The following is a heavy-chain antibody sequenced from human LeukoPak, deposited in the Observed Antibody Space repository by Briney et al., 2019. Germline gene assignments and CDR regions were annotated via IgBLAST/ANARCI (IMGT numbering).Heavy chain of an antibody. J-gene: IGHJ4*02. Sequence: GGSLRLSCEASGFTIGSHAMYWVRQAPGKGLEWVAGIFGSGGSPHYADPVKGRFTISRDNSRNTVYLQINSLRAEDTAVYYCGKTTVGYSSGQKPAWPVDYWGQGTLVTVSS. CDR2: IFGSGGSP. CDR1: GFTIGSHA. V-gene: IGHV3-23*01. D-gene: IGHD5-18*01. CDR3: GKTTVGYSSGQKPAWPVDY.